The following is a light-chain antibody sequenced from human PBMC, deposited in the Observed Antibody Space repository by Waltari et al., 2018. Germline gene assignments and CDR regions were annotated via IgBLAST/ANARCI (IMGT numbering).Light chain of an antibody. CDR3: QAWDTITGGV. CDR2: QST. CDR1: KLGDKF. V-gene: IGLV3-1*01. Sequence: SYELTQPPSVSVSTGQKASITCPGHKLGDKFPSWYQPKPGQSPVLVIYQSTKRPPGIPERFSGSNSGNSATLTISGTQAMDEADYYCQAWDTITGGVFGGGTKVTVL. J-gene: IGLJ2*01.